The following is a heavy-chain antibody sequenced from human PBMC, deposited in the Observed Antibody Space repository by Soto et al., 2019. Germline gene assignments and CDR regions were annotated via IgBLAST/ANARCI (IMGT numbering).Heavy chain of an antibody. CDR3: ARFFGSGFDY. CDR1: GFTFSTAW. V-gene: IGHV3-7*01. Sequence: GGSLRLSCAASGFTFSTAWMTWVRQAPGKGLEWVANIKEDGSEKNYVDSVKGRFTVSRDNAKTSLYLQMDSLRNEDTAVYYCARFFGSGFDYWGQGTLVTVSS. J-gene: IGHJ4*02. CDR2: IKEDGSEK. D-gene: IGHD6-19*01.